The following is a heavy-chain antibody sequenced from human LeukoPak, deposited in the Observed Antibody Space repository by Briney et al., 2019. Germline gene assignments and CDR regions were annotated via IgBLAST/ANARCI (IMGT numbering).Heavy chain of an antibody. D-gene: IGHD2-15*01. V-gene: IGHV5-51*01. J-gene: IGHJ4*02. Sequence: GESLKISGKGSEYRFSNDWIGGVRQMPGKGLDGMGIIYPGDSDPRYSPSFQGQVTISADKSISTAYLQWSSLEASDTAMYYCARRGCNGGSCYGYWGQGTLVTVSS. CDR3: ARRGCNGGSCYGY. CDR2: IYPGDSDP. CDR1: EYRFSNDW.